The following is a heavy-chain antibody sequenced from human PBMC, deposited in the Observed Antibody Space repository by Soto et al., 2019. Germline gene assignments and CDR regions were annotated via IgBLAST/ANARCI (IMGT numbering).Heavy chain of an antibody. Sequence: ASVKVYCKASGYSFTGYYIHWVRQAPGQGLEWMGWINPDSGATNYAQNFQGRVTLTSDTSISTASMDLTSLTSDDTAVYYCARGDYGTGGYPFPYFDYWGQGTLVTVSS. CDR2: INPDSGAT. J-gene: IGHJ4*02. CDR1: GYSFTGYY. D-gene: IGHD2-8*02. CDR3: ARGDYGTGGYPFPYFDY. V-gene: IGHV1-2*02.